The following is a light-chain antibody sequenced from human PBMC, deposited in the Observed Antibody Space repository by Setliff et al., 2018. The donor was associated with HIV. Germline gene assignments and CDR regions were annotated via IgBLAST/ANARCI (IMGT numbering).Light chain of an antibody. J-gene: IGLJ1*01. CDR3: ATWDDSLNGYV. CDR1: RSNIGRNI. Sequence: VLTQPPSASGTPGQRVTIPCSGSRSNIGRNIVNWYQQLPGTAPKLLIYGNDQRPSGVPDRFSGSKSGTSASLAISGLQADDEADYYCATWDDSLNGYVFGTGTKV. V-gene: IGLV1-44*01. CDR2: GND.